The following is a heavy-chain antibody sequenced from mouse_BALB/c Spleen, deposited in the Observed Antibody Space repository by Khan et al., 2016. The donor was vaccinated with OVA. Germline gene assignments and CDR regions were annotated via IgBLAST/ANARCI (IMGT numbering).Heavy chain of an antibody. Sequence: EVELVESGGGLVQPGGSLKLSCATSGFTFSDYYTYWFRQTSEKRLEWVAYIINGGGNTYYPDTVKGRFTITRDNAKNTLYLQLSRLRSEDTARYSVASHGSGKRAAMDYWGQGTSVTVSS. CDR1: GFTFSDYY. CDR2: IINGGGNT. CDR3: ASHGSGKRAAMDY. D-gene: IGHD2-1*01. V-gene: IGHV5-12*02. J-gene: IGHJ4*01.